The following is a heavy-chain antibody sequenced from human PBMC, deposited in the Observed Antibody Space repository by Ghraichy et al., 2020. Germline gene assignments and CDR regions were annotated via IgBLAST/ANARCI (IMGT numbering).Heavy chain of an antibody. D-gene: IGHD2-2*01. CDR1: GFSLSTSGVG. Sequence: SGPTLVKPTQTLTLTCTFSGFSLSTSGVGVGWIRQPPGKALEWLALIYWDDDKRYSPSLKNRLTITKDTSKNQVVLTMTNMDPVDTATYYCVHRRYCSTTNCMGWFDPWGQGALVTVSS. CDR2: IYWDDDK. CDR3: VHRRYCSTTNCMGWFDP. V-gene: IGHV2-5*02. J-gene: IGHJ5*02.